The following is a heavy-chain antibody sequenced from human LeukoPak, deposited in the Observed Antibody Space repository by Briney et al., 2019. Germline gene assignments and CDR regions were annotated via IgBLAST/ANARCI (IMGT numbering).Heavy chain of an antibody. CDR2: MNPNSGNT. CDR3: ARGSPIVVANWFDP. D-gene: IGHD3-22*01. CDR1: GYTFTSYY. J-gene: IGHJ5*02. Sequence: ASVKVSCKASGYTFTSYYMHWVRQATGQGLEWMGWMNPNSGNTGYAQKFQGRVTITRNTSISTAYMELSSLRSEDTAVYYCARGSPIVVANWFDPWGQGTLVTVSS. V-gene: IGHV1-8*03.